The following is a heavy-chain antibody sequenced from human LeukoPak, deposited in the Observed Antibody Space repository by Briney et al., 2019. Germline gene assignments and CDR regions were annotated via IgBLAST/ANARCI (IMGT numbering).Heavy chain of an antibody. V-gene: IGHV1-69*04. D-gene: IGHD2-2*01. J-gene: IGHJ5*02. Sequence: SVKVSCKASGGTFSSYAISWVRQAPGQGPEWMGRIIPILGIANYAQKFQGRVTITADKSTSTAYMELSSLRSEDTAVYYCARARPTVKGYCSSTSCLGFDPWGRGTLVTVSS. CDR1: GGTFSSYA. CDR3: ARARPTVKGYCSSTSCLGFDP. CDR2: IIPILGIA.